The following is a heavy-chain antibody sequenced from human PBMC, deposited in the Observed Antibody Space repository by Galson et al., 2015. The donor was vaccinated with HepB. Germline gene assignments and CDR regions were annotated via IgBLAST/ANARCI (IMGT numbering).Heavy chain of an antibody. D-gene: IGHD2-2*01. V-gene: IGHV4-34*01. CDR1: GGSFSGYY. J-gene: IGHJ6*03. CDR3: ARVVGYCSSTSCHTVSGYMDV. Sequence: LTCAVYGGSFSGYYWSWIRQPPGKGLEWIGEINHSGSTNYNPSLKSRVTISVDTSKNQFSLKLSSVTAADTAVYYCARVVGYCSSTSCHTVSGYMDVWGKGTTVTVPS. CDR2: INHSGST.